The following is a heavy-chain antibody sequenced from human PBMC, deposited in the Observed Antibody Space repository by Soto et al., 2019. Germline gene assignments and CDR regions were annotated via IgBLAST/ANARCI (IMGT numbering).Heavy chain of an antibody. V-gene: IGHV1-2*04. CDR3: ARDGGYSGYDYAHYYGMDV. J-gene: IGHJ6*02. CDR2: INPNSGGT. CDR1: GYTFTGYY. Sequence: EASVKVSCKASGYTFTGYYMHWVRQAPGQGLEWMGWINPNSGGTNYAQKFQGWVTMTRDTSISTAYMELSRLRSDDTAVYYCARDGGYSGYDYAHYYGMDVWGQGTTVTVSS. D-gene: IGHD5-12*01.